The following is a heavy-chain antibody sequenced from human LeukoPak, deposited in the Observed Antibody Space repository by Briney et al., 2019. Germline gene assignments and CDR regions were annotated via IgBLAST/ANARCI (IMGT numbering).Heavy chain of an antibody. CDR2: MNPNSGNT. Sequence: GASVRVSCKASGYTFTSYDINWVRQATGQGLEWMGWMNPNSGNTGYAQKFQGRVTMTRNTSISTAYMELSSLRSEDTAVYYCATRAIQLEHMFDVWGQGTTVTVSS. V-gene: IGHV1-8*01. J-gene: IGHJ6*02. CDR3: ATRAIQLEHMFDV. D-gene: IGHD1-1*01. CDR1: GYTFTSYD.